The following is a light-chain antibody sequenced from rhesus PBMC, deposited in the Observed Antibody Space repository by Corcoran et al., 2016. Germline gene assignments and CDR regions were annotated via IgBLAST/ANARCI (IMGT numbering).Light chain of an antibody. J-gene: IGKJ1*01. CDR1: QSVGSY. CDR3: QQSSNLWT. CDR2: GAS. V-gene: IGKV3-24*04. Sequence: ETVVTQSPATLSLSPGERVTLSCRASQSVGSYFAWYQQKPGQAPRLLICGASSRATGIPDRFSGSGDGTDVTLTISSLEPEDVGVYYCQQSSNLWTFGQGTKVEIK.